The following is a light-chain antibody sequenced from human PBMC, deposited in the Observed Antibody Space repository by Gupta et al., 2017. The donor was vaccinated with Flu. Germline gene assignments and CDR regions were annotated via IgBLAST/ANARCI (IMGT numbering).Light chain of an antibody. CDR1: RTDVGSYNS. J-gene: IGLJ1*01. V-gene: IGLV2-14*03. Sequence: TISCTATRTDVGSYNSGSWFKKHPGEAPKLVIDDVSNRPSGVLERFSGSKSGKTASLNISGLQAADEADYSCGSYKRKPTPVVFGTGTKLPVL. CDR3: GSYKRKPTPVV. CDR2: DVS.